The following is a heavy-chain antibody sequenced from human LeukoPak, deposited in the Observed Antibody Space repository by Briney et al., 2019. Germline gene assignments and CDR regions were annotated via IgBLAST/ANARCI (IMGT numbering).Heavy chain of an antibody. D-gene: IGHD3-10*01. CDR2: INPNSGGT. J-gene: IGHJ4*02. CDR1: GYTFTGYY. V-gene: IGHV1-2*04. CDR3: AKGVLLWFGEFFFDY. Sequence: GASVKVSCKVSGYTFTGYYMHWVRQAPGQGLEWMGWINPNSGGTNYAQKFQGWVTMTRDTSISTAYMELSRLRSDDTAVYYCAKGVLLWFGEFFFDYWGQGTLVTVSS.